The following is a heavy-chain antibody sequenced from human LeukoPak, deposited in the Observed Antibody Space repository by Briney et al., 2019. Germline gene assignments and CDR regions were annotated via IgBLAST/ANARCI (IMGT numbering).Heavy chain of an antibody. CDR3: ARVSGSDL. V-gene: IGHV3-48*03. CDR1: DLTFSFYE. D-gene: IGHD3-10*01. CDR2: ISTNGSTM. Sequence: PGGSLRLSCAVSDLTFSFYEMNWVRQAPGKGLEWVSYISTNGSTMYYADSVKGRFTISRDNAKNSLYLQMNSLRAEDTALYYCARVSGSDLWGRGTLVTVSS. J-gene: IGHJ2*01.